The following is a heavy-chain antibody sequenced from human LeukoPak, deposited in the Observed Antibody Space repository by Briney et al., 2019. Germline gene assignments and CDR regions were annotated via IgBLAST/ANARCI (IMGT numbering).Heavy chain of an antibody. D-gene: IGHD6-19*01. CDR2: INPSGGST. J-gene: IGHJ6*03. CDR1: GYTFTSYY. Sequence: EASVKVSCKASGYTFTSYYMHWVRQAPGQGLEWMGIINPSGGSTSYAQKFQGRVTMTRDTSISTAYMELSRLRSDDTAVYYCARGEQWLVQGFYYYYMDVWGKGTTVTVSS. V-gene: IGHV1-46*01. CDR3: ARGEQWLVQGFYYYYMDV.